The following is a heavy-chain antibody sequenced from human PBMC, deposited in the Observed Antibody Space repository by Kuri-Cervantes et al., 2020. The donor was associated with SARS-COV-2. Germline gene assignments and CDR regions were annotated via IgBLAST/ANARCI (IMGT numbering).Heavy chain of an antibody. CDR1: GFTFSRYW. V-gene: IGHV3-74*03. D-gene: IGHD6-13*01. CDR2: INHDGSST. Sequence: GGSLRLSCAASGFTFSRYWMHWVRQAPGKGLVWVSRINHDGSSTEFADSVKGRFAISRGNSKNTLYLQMNSLRAEDTAVYYCATESSSWYGGSFDYWGQGTLVTVSS. J-gene: IGHJ4*02. CDR3: ATESSSWYGGSFDY.